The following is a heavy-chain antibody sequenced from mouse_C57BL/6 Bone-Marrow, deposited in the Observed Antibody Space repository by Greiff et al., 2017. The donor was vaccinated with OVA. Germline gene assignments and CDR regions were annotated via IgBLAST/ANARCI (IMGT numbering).Heavy chain of an antibody. CDR2: ISNGGGST. V-gene: IGHV5-12*01. D-gene: IGHD2-10*01. CDR1: GFTFSDYY. Sequence: EVKLMESGGGLVQPGGSLKLSCAASGFTFSDYYMYWVRQTPEKRLEWVAYISNGGGSTYYPDTVKGRFTISRDNAKNTLYLQMSRLKSEDTAMYYCARAFYGNTKGWFAYWGQGTLVTVSA. J-gene: IGHJ3*01. CDR3: ARAFYGNTKGWFAY.